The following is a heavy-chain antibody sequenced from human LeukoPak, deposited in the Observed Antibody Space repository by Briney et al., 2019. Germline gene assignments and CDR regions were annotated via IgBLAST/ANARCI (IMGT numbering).Heavy chain of an antibody. V-gene: IGHV4-59*01. CDR2: IYGSGST. D-gene: IGHD1-1*01. CDR3: AREGTSGTHLNWFDP. CDR1: GGSISSYY. J-gene: IGHJ5*02. Sequence: SETLSLTCTLSGGSISSYYWSWIRQPPGKGLEWIGHIYGSGSTNYNPSLKSRVTLSVDTSKNQFSLKLSCVTAADTAVYYCAREGTSGTHLNWFDPWGQGTLVTVSS.